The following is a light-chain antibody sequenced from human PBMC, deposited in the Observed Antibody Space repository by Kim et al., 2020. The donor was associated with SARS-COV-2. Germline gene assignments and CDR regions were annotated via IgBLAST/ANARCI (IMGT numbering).Light chain of an antibody. J-gene: IGLJ3*02. Sequence: SYELTQPLSVSVALGQTARITWGGNNIGSKNVHWYQQKPGQAPVLVIYRDSNRPSGIPERFSGSNSGNTATLTISRAQAGDEADYYCQVWDSSSNWVFG. CDR3: QVWDSSSNWV. CDR1: NIGSKN. CDR2: RDS. V-gene: IGLV3-9*01.